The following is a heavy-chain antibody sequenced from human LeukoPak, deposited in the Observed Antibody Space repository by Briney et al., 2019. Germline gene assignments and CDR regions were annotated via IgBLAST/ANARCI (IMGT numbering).Heavy chain of an antibody. Sequence: AASVKVSCKASGYTFTSYYMHWVRQAPGQGLEWMGIINPSGGSTSYAQKFQGRVTMTRDMSTSTVYMELSSLRSEDTAVYYCARGWAYYGSGSPLGSVDYWGQGTLVTVSS. D-gene: IGHD3-10*01. J-gene: IGHJ4*02. CDR3: ARGWAYYGSGSPLGSVDY. V-gene: IGHV1-46*01. CDR1: GYTFTSYY. CDR2: INPSGGST.